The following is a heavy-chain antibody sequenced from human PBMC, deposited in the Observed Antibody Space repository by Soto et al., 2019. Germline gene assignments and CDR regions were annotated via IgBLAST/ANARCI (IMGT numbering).Heavy chain of an antibody. CDR2: IDPSASYT. V-gene: IGHV5-10-1*03. D-gene: IGHD2-8*01. Sequence: EVQLVPSGAEVKKPGESLRISCEGSGYSFSSYWITWVRQTPGKGLEWVVRIDPSASYTTYSPSFQGHFTISIDMSISTAYLQWNSLKASETGIYYFASHRNAGVPDYWGQGSLVTVSS. CDR1: GYSFSSYW. J-gene: IGHJ4*02. CDR3: ASHRNAGVPDY.